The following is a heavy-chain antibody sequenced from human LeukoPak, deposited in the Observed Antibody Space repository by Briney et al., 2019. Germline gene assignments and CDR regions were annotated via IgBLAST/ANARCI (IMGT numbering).Heavy chain of an antibody. CDR3: ARGMGITIFGVVIIQAFDY. CDR1: GYTFTSYG. Sequence: ASVKVSRKASGYTFTSYGISWVRQAPGQGLEGMGWISAYNGNTNYAQKLQGRVTMTTDTSTSKAYMELRSLRSDDTAVYYCARGMGITIFGVVIIQAFDYWGQGTLVTVSS. J-gene: IGHJ4*02. V-gene: IGHV1-18*01. CDR2: ISAYNGNT. D-gene: IGHD3-3*01.